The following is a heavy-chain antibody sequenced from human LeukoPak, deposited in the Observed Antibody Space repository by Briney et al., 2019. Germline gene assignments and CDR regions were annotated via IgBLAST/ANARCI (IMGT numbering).Heavy chain of an antibody. CDR3: ARGKFTLVRGVSDY. V-gene: IGHV4-59*12. D-gene: IGHD3-10*01. CDR2: IYYSGST. Sequence: SETLSLACTVSGGSISSYYWSWIRQPPGKGLEWIGYIYYSGSTNYNPSLKSRVTISVDTSKNQFSLKLSSVTAADTAVYYCARGKFTLVRGVSDYWGQGTLVTVSS. CDR1: GGSISSYY. J-gene: IGHJ4*02.